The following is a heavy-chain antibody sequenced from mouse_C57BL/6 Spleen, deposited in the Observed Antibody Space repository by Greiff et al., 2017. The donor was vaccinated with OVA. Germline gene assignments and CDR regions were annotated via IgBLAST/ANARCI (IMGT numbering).Heavy chain of an antibody. CDR1: GYTFTSYW. Sequence: QVQLQQPGAELVKPGASVKLSCKASGYTFTSYWMQWVKQRPGQGLEWIGEIDPSDSYTNYNQKFKGKATLTVDTSSSTAYMQLSSLTSEDSAVYYCATNYGSSWGQGTTLTVSS. J-gene: IGHJ2*01. V-gene: IGHV1-50*01. D-gene: IGHD1-1*01. CDR2: IDPSDSYT. CDR3: ATNYGSS.